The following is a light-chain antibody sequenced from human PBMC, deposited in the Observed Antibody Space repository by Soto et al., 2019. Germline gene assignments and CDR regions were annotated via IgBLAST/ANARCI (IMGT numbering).Light chain of an antibody. J-gene: IGKJ1*01. CDR3: MQGTHWSPP. CDR1: QSLVYNDGNIY. Sequence: DVVMTQSPLSLPVTLGQPASISCRSSQSLVYNDGNIYLNWFQQRPGQSPRRLIYKVSNWDYGVPDRFSGSGSHTDFTLKISRVEAEDVGVYDCMQGTHWSPPFGQGTKVEIK. CDR2: KVS. V-gene: IGKV2D-30*01.